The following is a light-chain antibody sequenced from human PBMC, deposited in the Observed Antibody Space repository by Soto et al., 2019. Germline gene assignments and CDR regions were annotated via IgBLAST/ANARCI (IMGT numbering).Light chain of an antibody. V-gene: IGLV2-14*01. CDR1: SSDVGTYNY. CDR2: EVS. Sequence: QSVLTQPASVSGSPGLSITISCTGTSSDVGTYNYVSWYQQHPGKAPELMIYEVSHRPSGISNRFSGSKSGSTASLTISGLQAEDEEDYFGSSYTSSSTLVLFGGGTKLTVL. J-gene: IGLJ3*02. CDR3: SSYTSSSTLVL.